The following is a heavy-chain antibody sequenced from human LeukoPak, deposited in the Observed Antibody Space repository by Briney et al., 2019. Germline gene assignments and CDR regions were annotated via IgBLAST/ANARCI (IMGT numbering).Heavy chain of an antibody. Sequence: GGSLRLSCAASGFIVSSNYMSWVRQAPGKGLEWVSVIYSGDNTYYADSVKGRFTISRDNSKNTLNLQMNNLRVEDTAVYYCARSTKKVRGVPKSNFDYWGQGTLVTVSS. CDR3: ARSTKKVRGVPKSNFDY. D-gene: IGHD3-10*01. CDR2: IYSGDNT. CDR1: GFIVSSNY. V-gene: IGHV3-53*01. J-gene: IGHJ4*02.